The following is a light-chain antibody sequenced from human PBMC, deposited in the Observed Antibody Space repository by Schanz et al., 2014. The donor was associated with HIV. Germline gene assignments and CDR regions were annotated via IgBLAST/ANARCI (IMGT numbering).Light chain of an antibody. V-gene: IGLV1-40*01. CDR2: GNS. J-gene: IGLJ1*01. CDR3: QSYDSSLTVV. CDR1: SSNIGAGYD. Sequence: QSVLTQPPSVSGAPGQRVTISCTGSSSNIGAGYDVHWYQQPPGTAPKLLISGNSNRPSGVPDRFSGSKSGTSASLAITGLQAEDEANYYCQSYDSSLTVVFGTGTKLTVL.